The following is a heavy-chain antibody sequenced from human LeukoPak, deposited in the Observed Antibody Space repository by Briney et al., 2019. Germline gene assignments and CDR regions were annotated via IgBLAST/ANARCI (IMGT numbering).Heavy chain of an antibody. CDR1: GGSISNYY. V-gene: IGHV4-59*01. CDR2: IYYSGST. D-gene: IGHD1-26*01. J-gene: IGHJ4*02. CDR3: ARASGGSWIDY. Sequence: SSETLSLTCTVSGGSISNYYWSWIRQPPGKGLEWIGYIYYSGSTNYNPSLKSRVTISLDTSKNQFSLKLSSVTAADTAVYYCARASGGSWIDYRGQGTLVTVSS.